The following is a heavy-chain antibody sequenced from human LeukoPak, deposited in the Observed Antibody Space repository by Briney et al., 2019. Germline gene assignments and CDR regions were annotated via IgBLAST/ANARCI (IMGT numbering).Heavy chain of an antibody. D-gene: IGHD3-22*01. CDR2: IIPIFGTA. CDR3: ARERSLIVVVTASDAFDI. Sequence: SVKVSCKVSGYTLTELSMHWVRQAPGQGLEWMGGIIPIFGTANYAQKFQGRVTITADESTSTAYMELSSLRSEDTAVYYCARERSLIVVVTASDAFDIWGQGTMVTVSS. J-gene: IGHJ3*02. V-gene: IGHV1-69*13. CDR1: GYTLTELS.